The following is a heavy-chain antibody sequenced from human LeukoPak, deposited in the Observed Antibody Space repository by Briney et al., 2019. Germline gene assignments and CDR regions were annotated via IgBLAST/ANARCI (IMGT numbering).Heavy chain of an antibody. J-gene: IGHJ5*02. CDR1: GFAFSSYA. V-gene: IGHV3-23*01. D-gene: IGHD6-13*01. CDR3: AKDMVAAANWFDP. Sequence: PGGSLRLSCAASGFAFSSYAMNWVRQTPGKGLELVSTILSGGSTYYADSVKGRFTISRDTSKNTMYLQMNNLRPEDTGVYYCAKDMVAAANWFDPWGQGTLVTVSS. CDR2: ILSGGST.